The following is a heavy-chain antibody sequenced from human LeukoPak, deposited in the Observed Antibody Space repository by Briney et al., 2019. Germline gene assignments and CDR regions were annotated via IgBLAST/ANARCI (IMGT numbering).Heavy chain of an antibody. D-gene: IGHD1-26*01. CDR3: IKSRGGSYSGIDC. J-gene: IGHJ4*02. CDR2: IRSKGYGRTT. Sequence: GGSLRVSCTASGFTFGDYATSWVRQAPGKGLEWVGFIRSKGYGRTTEYAASVKGRFTISRDDSKSIAYLQMNSLKTEDTAVYYCIKSRGGSYSGIDCWGQGTLVTVSS. V-gene: IGHV3-49*04. CDR1: GFTFGDYA.